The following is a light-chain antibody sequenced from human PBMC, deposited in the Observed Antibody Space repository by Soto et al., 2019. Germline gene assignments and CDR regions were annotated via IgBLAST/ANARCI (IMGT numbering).Light chain of an antibody. J-gene: IGKJ1*01. Sequence: IVLTQSPGTLSLSPGERATLSCRASQIFSGGFLAWYQQKSGQAPRLLIYRASSRATGIPDRFSGSGSGTDFTLTISRLEPEDVAVYYRQHYDPSRRWTFGQGTKVDIK. CDR3: QHYDPSRRWT. V-gene: IGKV3-20*01. CDR1: QIFSGGF. CDR2: RAS.